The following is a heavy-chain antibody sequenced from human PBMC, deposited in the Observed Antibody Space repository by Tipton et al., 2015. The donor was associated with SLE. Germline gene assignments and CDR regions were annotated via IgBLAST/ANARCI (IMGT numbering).Heavy chain of an antibody. CDR2: IWYDGSNK. J-gene: IGHJ4*02. Sequence: SLRLSCAASGFTFSSYGMHWVRQAPGKGLEWVAVIWYDGSNKYYADSVKGRFTISRDNSKNTLYLQMNSLRAEDTAVYYCASSTYYSDSPWYWGQGTLVTVSS. CDR1: GFTFSSYG. V-gene: IGHV3-33*01. D-gene: IGHD3-22*01. CDR3: ASSTYYSDSPWY.